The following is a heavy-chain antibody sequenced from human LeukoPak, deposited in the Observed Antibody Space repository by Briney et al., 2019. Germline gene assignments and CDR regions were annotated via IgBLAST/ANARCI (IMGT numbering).Heavy chain of an antibody. J-gene: IGHJ3*02. V-gene: IGHV3-23*01. CDR2: ISGSGGST. Sequence: GGSLRLSCAASGFTFSSYAMSWVRQAPGKGLEWVSAISGSGGSTYYAASVKGRFTISRDNSKNTLYLQMNSLRAEDTAVYYCAKDFRSGWYWDAFDIWGQGTMVTVSS. D-gene: IGHD6-19*01. CDR3: AKDFRSGWYWDAFDI. CDR1: GFTFSSYA.